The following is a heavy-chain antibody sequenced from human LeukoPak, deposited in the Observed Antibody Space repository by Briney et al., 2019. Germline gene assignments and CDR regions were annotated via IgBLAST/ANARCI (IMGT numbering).Heavy chain of an antibody. CDR2: IIPIFGTA. J-gene: IGHJ4*02. V-gene: IGHV1-69*06. D-gene: IGHD2-2*01. CDR1: NSTFSG. CDR3: ARDYVSGGTAAAALDY. Sequence: SVKVSCKASNSTFSGMSWVRQAPGQGLEWMGGIIPIFGTANYAQKFQGRVTITADKSTSTAYMKLSSLRSEDTAVYYCARDYVSGGTAAAALDYWGQGTLVTVSS.